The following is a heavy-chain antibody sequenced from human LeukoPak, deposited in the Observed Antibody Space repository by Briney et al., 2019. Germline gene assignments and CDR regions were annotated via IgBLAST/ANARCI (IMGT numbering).Heavy chain of an antibody. J-gene: IGHJ4*02. CDR1: GFAFSRCG. D-gene: IGHD1-26*01. Sequence: PGGSLRLSCAASGFAFSRCGMHWVRQAPGKGLEWVAFIPYDGSNKYYADSVKGRFTISRDNSENTLHLEMNSLRAEDTAVYYCAKDILRYSGIYNPFDYWGQGTLVTVSS. CDR2: IPYDGSNK. CDR3: AKDILRYSGIYNPFDY. V-gene: IGHV3-30*02.